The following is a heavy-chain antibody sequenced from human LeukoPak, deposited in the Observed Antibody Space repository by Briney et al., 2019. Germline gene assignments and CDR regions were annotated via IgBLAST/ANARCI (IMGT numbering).Heavy chain of an antibody. D-gene: IGHD6-19*01. CDR1: GGSFSGYY. V-gene: IGHV4-34*01. J-gene: IGHJ6*02. CDR3: ARGGREASGLFYYYYGLDV. CDR2: INHSGST. Sequence: PSETLSLTCAVYGGSFSGYYWSWIRQPPGKGLEWIGEINHSGSTNYNPSLKSRVTMSLDKARNQFSLKLTSVTAADTAVYYCARGGREASGLFYYYYGLDVWGQGTTVTVSS.